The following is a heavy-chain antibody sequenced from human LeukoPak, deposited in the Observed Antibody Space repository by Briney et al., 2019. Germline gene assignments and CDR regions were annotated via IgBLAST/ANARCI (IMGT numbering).Heavy chain of an antibody. CDR1: GYTFTSYG. CDR2: ISAYNGNT. J-gene: IGHJ4*02. Sequence: ASVKVSRKASGYTFTSYGISWVRQAPGQGLEWMGWISAYNGNTNYAQKLQGRVTMTTDTSTSTAYMELRSLRSDDTAVYYCARDEPLGGVTFGGVIVLDYWGQGTLVTVSS. V-gene: IGHV1-18*04. D-gene: IGHD3-16*02. CDR3: ARDEPLGGVTFGGVIVLDY.